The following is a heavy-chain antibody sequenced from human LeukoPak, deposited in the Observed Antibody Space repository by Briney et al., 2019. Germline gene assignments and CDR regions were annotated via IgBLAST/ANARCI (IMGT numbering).Heavy chain of an antibody. CDR1: EFSFSTNW. D-gene: IGHD2-2*01. V-gene: IGHV3-7*01. CDR2: LNEDGSVE. J-gene: IGHJ4*02. CDR3: ANVPRSTVSY. Sequence: PGGSLRLSCAASEFSFSTNWMHWVRQTPGKGLEWVAELNEDGSVEYYVDSVKGRFTISRDNAKSLLFLQMYNLRTEDTGVYFCANVPRSTVSYWGRGTLVTVSS.